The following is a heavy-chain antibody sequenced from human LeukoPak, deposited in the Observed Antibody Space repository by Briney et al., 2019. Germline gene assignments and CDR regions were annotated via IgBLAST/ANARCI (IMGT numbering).Heavy chain of an antibody. CDR2: ISYDGSNK. CDR3: ARDQGWGIAASSYFDY. Sequence: GGSLRLSCAASGFTFSSYAMHWVRQAPGKGLEWVAVISYDGSNKYYADSVKGRFTISRDNAKNSLYLQMNSLRAEDTAVYYCARDQGWGIAASSYFDYWGQGTLVTVSS. J-gene: IGHJ4*02. D-gene: IGHD6-13*01. CDR1: GFTFSSYA. V-gene: IGHV3-30-3*01.